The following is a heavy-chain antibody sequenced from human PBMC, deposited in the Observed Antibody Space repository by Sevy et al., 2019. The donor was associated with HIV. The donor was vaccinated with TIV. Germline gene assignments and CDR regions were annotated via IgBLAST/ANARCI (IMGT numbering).Heavy chain of an antibody. J-gene: IGHJ6*02. CDR3: ARDRLLWSERGLKQNYYYYYGMDV. Sequence: SETLSLTCTVSGGSISSYYWSWIRQPPGKGLEWIGYIYYSGSSNYAPSLKSRVTISVDTSKNQFSLKLSSVTAADTAVYYCARDRLLWSERGLKQNYYYYYGMDVWGQGTTVTVSS. CDR1: GGSISSYY. D-gene: IGHD3-10*01. V-gene: IGHV4-59*01. CDR2: IYYSGSS.